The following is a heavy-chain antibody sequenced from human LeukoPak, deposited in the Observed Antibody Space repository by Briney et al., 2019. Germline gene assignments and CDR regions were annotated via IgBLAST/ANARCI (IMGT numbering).Heavy chain of an antibody. V-gene: IGHV3-23*01. CDR1: GFTISSNT. CDR2: RTSIGVRA. J-gene: IGHJ5*02. Sequence: WGTLSLTCAASGFTISSNTLCWVRQGQGQGLEWGSTRTSIGVRAQHADSVKGGFTDSRGNCKNALYLQMDGLRAEDTAGYYCAKEGSSVSDTKDGWFDPWGQGTLVTVSS. CDR3: AKEGSSVSDTKDGWFDP. D-gene: IGHD5-18*01.